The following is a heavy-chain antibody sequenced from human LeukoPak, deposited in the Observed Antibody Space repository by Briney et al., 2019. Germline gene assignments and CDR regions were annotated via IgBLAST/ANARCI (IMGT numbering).Heavy chain of an antibody. CDR3: ARLGAGPTYYDFWSGYSSFYFDY. V-gene: IGHV4-39*02. Sequence: SETLSLTCTVSGGSTSSGNYYWGWIRQPPGKGLEWIGGISSSGNTYYNPSLKSRITISIDTSKNHFSLKLSSVTAADTAVYYCARLGAGPTYYDFWSGYSSFYFDYWGQGTLVTVSS. CDR1: GGSTSSGNYY. D-gene: IGHD3-3*01. J-gene: IGHJ4*02. CDR2: ISSSGNT.